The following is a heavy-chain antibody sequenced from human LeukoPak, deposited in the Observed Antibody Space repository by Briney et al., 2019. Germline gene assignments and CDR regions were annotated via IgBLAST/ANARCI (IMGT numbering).Heavy chain of an antibody. Sequence: ASETLSHTCAVSGYSLSNGFYWGWIRQPPGKGLEWIGSIFHTGNTYYNPSLKSRLTISVDTSKNQFSLQLRSVTAADTAVYYCARLSYSGSSLGAFDYWDQGTLVTVSS. CDR2: IFHTGNT. D-gene: IGHD1-26*01. V-gene: IGHV4-38-2*01. CDR1: GYSLSNGFY. J-gene: IGHJ4*02. CDR3: ARLSYSGSSLGAFDY.